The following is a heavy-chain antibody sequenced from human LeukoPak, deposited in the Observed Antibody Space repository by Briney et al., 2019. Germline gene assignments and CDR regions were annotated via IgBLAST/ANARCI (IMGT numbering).Heavy chain of an antibody. CDR3: AKGYGRNYDILTGYYGY. D-gene: IGHD3-9*01. J-gene: IGHJ4*02. Sequence: GGSLRLSCAASGFTFSSYWLSWVRQAPGKGLEWVANIKQDGSEKYYVDSVKGRFTISRDNAKNSLYLQMNSLRAEDMALYYCAKGYGRNYDILTGYYGYWGQGTLVTVSS. CDR2: IKQDGSEK. V-gene: IGHV3-7*03. CDR1: GFTFSSYW.